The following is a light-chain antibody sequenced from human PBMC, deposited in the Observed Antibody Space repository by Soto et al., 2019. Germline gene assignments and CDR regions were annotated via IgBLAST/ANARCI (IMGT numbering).Light chain of an antibody. Sequence: EIVLTQSPATLSLSPGDRATLSCRASKSVGKYLAWYQQKPGQLPRLLIYDVSNRATGIPARFSGTGSGTDFTLTISTLEPEDFAVCYCQQCSNWPTFGGGTKVDIK. J-gene: IGKJ4*01. CDR2: DVS. CDR1: KSVGKY. CDR3: QQCSNWPT. V-gene: IGKV3-11*01.